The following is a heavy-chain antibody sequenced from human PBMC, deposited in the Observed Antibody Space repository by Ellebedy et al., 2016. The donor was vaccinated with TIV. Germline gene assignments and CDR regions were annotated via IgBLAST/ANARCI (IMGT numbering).Heavy chain of an antibody. D-gene: IGHD3-16*02. CDR2: ISGYNGNT. J-gene: IGHJ4*02. CDR3: ARDSRVTFGGLIVYFDI. V-gene: IGHV1-18*01. Sequence: ASVKVSCKASGGTFSSYGISWVRQAPGQGLEWMGWISGYNGNTNYAQKLQGRVNMTTDTSTSPAYMELRSLRSDDTAVYSCARDSRVTFGGLIVYFDIWGQGTLVTVSS. CDR1: GGTFSSYG.